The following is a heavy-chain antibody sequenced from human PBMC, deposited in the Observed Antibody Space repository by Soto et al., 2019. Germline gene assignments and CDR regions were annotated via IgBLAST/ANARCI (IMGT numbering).Heavy chain of an antibody. J-gene: IGHJ4*02. Sequence: GGSLRLSCTASEFSFSSYAMHWIRQSPGKGLEWVAVISFNGNSLHYADSVKDRFTISRDNSKSTLYLQMNDMRTEDTAVYYCARTFDTITYYFDYWGQGTLVTVSS. V-gene: IGHV3-30-3*01. CDR3: ARTFDTITYYFDY. D-gene: IGHD3-9*01. CDR1: EFSFSSYA. CDR2: ISFNGNSL.